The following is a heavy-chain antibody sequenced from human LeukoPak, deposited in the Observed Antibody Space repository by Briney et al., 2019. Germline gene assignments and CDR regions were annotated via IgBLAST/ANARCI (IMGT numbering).Heavy chain of an antibody. V-gene: IGHV3-74*01. CDR3: AKVSLERGYSLYAFDI. CDR2: INGDGSST. J-gene: IGHJ3*02. D-gene: IGHD5-18*01. CDR1: GFTFNFYW. Sequence: GGSLRLSCAASGFTFNFYWMHWVRQAPGKGLVWVSRINGDGSSTNYADSVKGRFTISRDSSKNTLYLQMNSLRAEDTAVYYCAKVSLERGYSLYAFDIWGQGTMVTVSS.